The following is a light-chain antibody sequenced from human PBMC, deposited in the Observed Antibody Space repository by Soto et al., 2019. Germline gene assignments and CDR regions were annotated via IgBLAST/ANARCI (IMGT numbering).Light chain of an antibody. Sequence: EIVLTQSPGTLSLSPGERATLSCRASQSVSSTYLAWYQQRPGQAPRLLIYGASSRATGIPDRFSGSGSGTDFTLTISRLEPEDFAVYYCQQYGTSPITFGQGTRLEIE. CDR3: QQYGTSPIT. V-gene: IGKV3-20*01. J-gene: IGKJ5*01. CDR1: QSVSSTY. CDR2: GAS.